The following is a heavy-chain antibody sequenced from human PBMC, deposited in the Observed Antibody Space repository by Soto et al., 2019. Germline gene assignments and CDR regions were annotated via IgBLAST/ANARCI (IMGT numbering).Heavy chain of an antibody. CDR1: GYSFTNFD. V-gene: IGHV1-8*01. J-gene: IGHJ4*02. CDR2: MNPNSGNT. Sequence: ASVKVSCKASGYSFTNFDINWVRQASGRGLEWMGWMNPNSGNTGDAQKFHGRVTMTRNTSINTAYMELSSLQSEDTAVYYCARAYSGRVILAYWGQGTPVTVSS. CDR3: ARAYSGRVILAY. D-gene: IGHD1-26*01.